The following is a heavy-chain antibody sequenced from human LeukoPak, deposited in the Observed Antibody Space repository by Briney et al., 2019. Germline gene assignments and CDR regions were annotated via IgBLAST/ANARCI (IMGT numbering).Heavy chain of an antibody. J-gene: IGHJ4*02. Sequence: ASVKVSSKASGGTLSSYAISCVRQAPGHGLEWMGRIIPIFVTANYAQKFQGRVTITTDESTRTAYMELSCLRSEDPGPYCSAGGPPLWYFVYWGQGTLVSVSS. V-gene: IGHV1-69*05. CDR2: IIPIFVTA. D-gene: IGHD2-21*01. CDR3: AGGPPLWYFVY. CDR1: GGTLSSYA.